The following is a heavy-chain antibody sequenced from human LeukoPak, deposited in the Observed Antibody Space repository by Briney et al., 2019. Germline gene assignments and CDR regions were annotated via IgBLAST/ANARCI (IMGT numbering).Heavy chain of an antibody. D-gene: IGHD2-8*01. CDR2: INPNSGGT. J-gene: IGHJ4*02. V-gene: IGHV1-2*02. CDR1: GYTFTAYY. Sequence: ASVKVSCKASGYTFTAYYMHWVRQAPGQGLEWMGWINPNSGGTNYAQKFQGRVTMTRDTSISTAYMELSRLRSDDTAVYYCARGDGVGLYYFDYWGQGTLVTVSS. CDR3: ARGDGVGLYYFDY.